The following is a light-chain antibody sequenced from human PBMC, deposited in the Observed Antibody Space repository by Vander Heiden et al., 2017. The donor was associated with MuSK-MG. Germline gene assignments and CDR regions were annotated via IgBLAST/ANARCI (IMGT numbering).Light chain of an antibody. V-gene: IGLV2-14*03. CDR2: YVS. Sequence: QSALTQPASVSGSPGQSNTIPCPGTSSDVGGYNDVSWYQQHPGKAPKLMIYYVSNRPSGVSNRFSGSKSGNTASLTISGLQAEDEADYYCSSYTSSSTLVFGGGTKLTVL. J-gene: IGLJ2*01. CDR3: SSYTSSSTLV. CDR1: SSDVGGYND.